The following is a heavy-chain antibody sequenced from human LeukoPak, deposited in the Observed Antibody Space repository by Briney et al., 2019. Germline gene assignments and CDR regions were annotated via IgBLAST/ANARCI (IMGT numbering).Heavy chain of an antibody. D-gene: IGHD1-26*01. Sequence: PGGSLRLSCAASGFIFSNVWMIWVSQAPGKGLEWVGRIKSKTDGGTTDYAAPVKGRFTISRDDSKNTLYLQMNSLKTEDTALYYCTTPIMGATDYWGQGTLVTVSS. V-gene: IGHV3-15*01. CDR2: IKSKTDGGTT. J-gene: IGHJ4*02. CDR3: TTPIMGATDY. CDR1: GFIFSNVW.